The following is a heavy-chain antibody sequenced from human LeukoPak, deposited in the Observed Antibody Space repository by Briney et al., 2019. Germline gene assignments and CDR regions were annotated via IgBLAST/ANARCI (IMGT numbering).Heavy chain of an antibody. CDR3: AKAWDYGDRGEIDY. V-gene: IGHV1-18*01. CDR1: GCTFINYA. CDR2: VSPYNGDT. Sequence: APVKVSCKASGCTFINYAIHWVRQAPGQGLEWMGWVSPYNGDTKYAQNHQGRVTMTTDTSTTTAHMELRSLTSDDTAVYYCAKAWDYGDRGEIDYWGQGTLVTVSS. J-gene: IGHJ4*02. D-gene: IGHD4-17*01.